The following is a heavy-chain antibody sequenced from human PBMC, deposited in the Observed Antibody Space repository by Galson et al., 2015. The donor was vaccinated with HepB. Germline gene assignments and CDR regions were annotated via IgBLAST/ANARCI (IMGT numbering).Heavy chain of an antibody. CDR3: ARGKVLTAAHDKLRYFDWPIDY. CDR2: IIPILGIA. Sequence: SVKVSCKASGGTFSSYTISWVRQAPGQGLEWMGRIIPILGIANYAQKFQGRVTITADKSTSTAYMELSSLRSEDTAVYYCARGKVLTAAHDKLRYFDWPIDYWGQGTLVTVSS. D-gene: IGHD3-9*01. CDR1: GGTFSSYT. J-gene: IGHJ4*02. V-gene: IGHV1-69*02.